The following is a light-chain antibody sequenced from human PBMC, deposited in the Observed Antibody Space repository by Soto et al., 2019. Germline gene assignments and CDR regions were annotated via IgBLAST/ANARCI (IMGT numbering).Light chain of an antibody. V-gene: IGLV2-14*01. CDR3: ISYTSSSTSYV. Sequence: QSVLTQPPSVSATPGQGVTISCTGTSSDVGGYNYVAWYQQHPGKVPRLMIYEVSNRPSGVSNRFSGSKSGSTASLTISGLQAEDEADYYCISYTSSSTSYVFGTGTKVTVL. J-gene: IGLJ1*01. CDR1: SSDVGGYNY. CDR2: EVS.